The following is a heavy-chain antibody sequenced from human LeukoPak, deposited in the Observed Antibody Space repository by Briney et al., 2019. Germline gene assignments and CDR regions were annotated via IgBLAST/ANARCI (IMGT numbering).Heavy chain of an antibody. V-gene: IGHV3-11*01. CDR2: ISSSGSTI. CDR1: GFTFSSYA. J-gene: IGHJ4*02. CDR3: ARVAVAGPYDY. Sequence: GGSLRLSCAASGFTFSSYAMSWIRQAPGKGLEWVSYISSSGSTIYYADSVKGRFTISRDNAKNSLYLQMTSLRAEDTAVYYCARVAVAGPYDYWGQGTLVTVSS. D-gene: IGHD6-19*01.